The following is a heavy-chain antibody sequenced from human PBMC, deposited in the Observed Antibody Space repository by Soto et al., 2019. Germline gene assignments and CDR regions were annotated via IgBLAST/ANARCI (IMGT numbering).Heavy chain of an antibody. Sequence: ASVKVSCKASGYTFTGYYMHWVRQAPGQGLEWMGWINPNSGGTNYAQKFQGWVTMTRDTSISTAYMELSRLRSDDTAVYYCARERIPMVRGNWFDPWGQGTLVTVSS. CDR2: INPNSGGT. J-gene: IGHJ5*02. D-gene: IGHD3-10*01. CDR1: GYTFTGYY. V-gene: IGHV1-2*04. CDR3: ARERIPMVRGNWFDP.